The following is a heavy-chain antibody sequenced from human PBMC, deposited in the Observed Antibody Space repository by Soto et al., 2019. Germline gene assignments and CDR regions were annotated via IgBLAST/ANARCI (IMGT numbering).Heavy chain of an antibody. D-gene: IGHD3-22*01. Sequence: ASVMGSCKAAGCTSTSCGISWGRQAPGEGLEGLGWISAYNGNTNYAQKLQGSVTMTTDTTTRTAYMELRSLRSDDPAVYYCAREYREYYSDSSGYYPSAFDIWGQGTMVTVSS. V-gene: IGHV1-18*01. J-gene: IGHJ3*02. CDR2: ISAYNGNT. CDR1: GCTSTSCG. CDR3: AREYREYYSDSSGYYPSAFDI.